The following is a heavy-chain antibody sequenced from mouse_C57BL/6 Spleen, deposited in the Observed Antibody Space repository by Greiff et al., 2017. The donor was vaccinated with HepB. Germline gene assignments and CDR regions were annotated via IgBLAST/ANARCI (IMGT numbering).Heavy chain of an antibody. D-gene: IGHD1-1*01. CDR3: ARRWGGSSLYYAMDY. J-gene: IGHJ4*01. Sequence: VQLQQSGPELVKPGASVKISCKASGYAFSSSWMNWVKQRPGKGLEWIGRIYPGDGDTNYNGKFKGKATLTADKSSSTAYMQLSSLTSEDSAVYFCARRWGGSSLYYAMDYWGQGTSVTVSS. V-gene: IGHV1-82*01. CDR2: IYPGDGDT. CDR1: GYAFSSSW.